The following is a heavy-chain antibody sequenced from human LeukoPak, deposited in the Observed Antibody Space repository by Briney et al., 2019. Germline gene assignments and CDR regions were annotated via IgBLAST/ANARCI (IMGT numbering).Heavy chain of an antibody. CDR3: AKDLPAPGIAAAPLGPYGMDV. Sequence: PGGSLRLSCAASGFTFSTYNMHWVRQAPGKGLEWVSGISWNSGSIGYADSVKGRFTISRDNAKNSLYLQMNSLRAEDTALYYCAKDLPAPGIAAAPLGPYGMDVWGQGTTVTVSS. CDR1: GFTFSTYN. D-gene: IGHD6-13*01. CDR2: ISWNSGSI. V-gene: IGHV3-9*01. J-gene: IGHJ6*02.